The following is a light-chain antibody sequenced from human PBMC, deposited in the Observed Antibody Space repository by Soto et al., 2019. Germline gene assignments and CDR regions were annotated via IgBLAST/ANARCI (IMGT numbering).Light chain of an antibody. J-gene: IGKJ2*01. CDR3: MQGLQSPT. Sequence: EIVMTQSPLSLPVTPGEPASISCRSSQSLLHSNGYNYLDWYVQRPGQSPQLLIYLGSTRASGVPDRISGSGSGTSFTPKINKVEAEDVGLYYCMQGLQSPTFGQGTKLEI. CDR2: LGS. CDR1: QSLLHSNGYNY. V-gene: IGKV2-28*01.